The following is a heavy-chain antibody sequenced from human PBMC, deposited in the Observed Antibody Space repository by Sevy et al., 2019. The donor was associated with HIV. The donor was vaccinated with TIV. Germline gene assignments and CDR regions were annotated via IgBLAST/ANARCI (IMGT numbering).Heavy chain of an antibody. V-gene: IGHV4-31*03. CDR1: GGSISSGGYY. J-gene: IGHJ6*02. CDR3: ARDRHQRAHPLWSGMDV. D-gene: IGHD2-21*01. Sequence: SETLSLTCTVSGGSISSGGYYWSWIRQHPGKGLEWIGCIYYSGSTYYNPSLKSRISIFVDTSKKQFSLNLTSAIAADTALYYCARDRHQRAHPLWSGMDVWGQGITVTVSS. CDR2: IYYSGST.